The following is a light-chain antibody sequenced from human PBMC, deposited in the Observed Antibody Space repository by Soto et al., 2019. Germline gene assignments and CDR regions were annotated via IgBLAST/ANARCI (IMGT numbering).Light chain of an antibody. CDR3: HHYNSDLVMDT. CDR2: DAS. V-gene: IGKV1-5*01. J-gene: IGKJ2*01. CDR1: QSISTW. Sequence: DIQMTQSPSTLSASVGDRVTITCRSSQSISTWVAWYQQKPGKAPKLLIYDASSLQSGVPSRFSGSGSGTEFNLTISRLQPDDFETYYCHHYNSDLVMDTFGQATKLEIK.